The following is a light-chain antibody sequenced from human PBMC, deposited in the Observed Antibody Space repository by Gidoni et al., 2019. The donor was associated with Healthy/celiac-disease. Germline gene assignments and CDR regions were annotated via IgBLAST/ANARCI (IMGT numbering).Light chain of an antibody. CDR1: QSLLHSNGYNY. Sequence: DIVMTQSPLSLPVTPGDPASISCRSSQSLLHSNGYNYLDWYLQKPGQSPQLLIYLGSNRASGVPARFSGSGSGTDFTLKISRVEAEDVGVYYCMQALRTPFTFGPGTKVEIK. CDR3: MQALRTPFT. CDR2: LGS. V-gene: IGKV2-28*01. J-gene: IGKJ3*01.